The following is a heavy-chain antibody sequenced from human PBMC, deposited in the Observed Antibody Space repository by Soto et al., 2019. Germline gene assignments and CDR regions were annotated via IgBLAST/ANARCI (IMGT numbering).Heavy chain of an antibody. CDR1: GFTFSSYS. Sequence: GGSLRLSCAASGFTFSSYSMNWVRQAPGKGLEWVSSISSSSSYIYYADSVKGRFTISRDNAKNSMYLQMNGLRAEDTAVYYCARGRYCSSTSCSSRWFDPWGQGTLVTVSS. CDR2: ISSSSSYI. D-gene: IGHD2-2*01. CDR3: ARGRYCSSTSCSSRWFDP. V-gene: IGHV3-21*01. J-gene: IGHJ5*02.